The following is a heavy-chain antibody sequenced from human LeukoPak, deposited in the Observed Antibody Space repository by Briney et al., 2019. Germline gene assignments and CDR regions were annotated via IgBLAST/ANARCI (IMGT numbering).Heavy chain of an antibody. Sequence: GGSLRLSCAASGFTFSSYWMHWVRQAPGKGLVWVSRINSDGSSTSYADSVKGRFTISRDNAKNTLYLQMNSLRAEDTAVYYCTTKVIRGNSGDDYDDWGQGTLVTVSS. J-gene: IGHJ4*02. CDR1: GFTFSSYW. CDR3: TTKVIRGNSGDDYDD. CDR2: INSDGSST. V-gene: IGHV3-74*01. D-gene: IGHD5-12*01.